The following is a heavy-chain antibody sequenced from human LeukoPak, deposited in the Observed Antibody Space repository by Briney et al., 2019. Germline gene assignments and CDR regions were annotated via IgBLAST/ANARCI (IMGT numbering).Heavy chain of an antibody. CDR1: GFTFSSYA. Sequence: GGSLRLSCAASGFTFSSYAMHWVRQAPGKGLEWVAFIRYDGSNKYYADSVKGRFTISRDSSKNTVYLQMNSLSAEDAAVYYCVKDDGWVQYANWGQGTLVTVSS. V-gene: IGHV3-30*02. CDR3: VKDDGWVQYAN. D-gene: IGHD5-24*01. J-gene: IGHJ4*02. CDR2: IRYDGSNK.